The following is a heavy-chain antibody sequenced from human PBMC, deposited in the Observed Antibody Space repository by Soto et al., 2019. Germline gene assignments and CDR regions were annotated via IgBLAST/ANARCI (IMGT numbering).Heavy chain of an antibody. J-gene: IGHJ6*02. CDR3: VTGRGVRVVNITTYYYYGLDV. D-gene: IGHD3-10*01. CDR1: GGSFSGYY. Sequence: SETLSLTCAVSGGSFSGYYWSWIRQPPGKGLEWIGEINHSGSTKYNPSLKRRGTISVDTSKNQCSLNLSSGSAADTAVYYCVTGRGVRVVNITTYYYYGLDVWGQGTTVTVSS. CDR2: INHSGST. V-gene: IGHV4-34*01.